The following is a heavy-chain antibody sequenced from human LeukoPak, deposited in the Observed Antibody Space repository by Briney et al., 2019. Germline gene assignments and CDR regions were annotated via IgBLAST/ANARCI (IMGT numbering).Heavy chain of an antibody. CDR1: GFTLSTHW. V-gene: IGHV3-7*01. D-gene: IGHD5-12*01. Sequence: GGSLRLSCAASGFTLSTHWMNWVRQAPGRGLEWVANINQDGSEKYYVDSLKGRLTISRDNAKNSLYLQMNSLRAEDTAVYYCVRDGGVSGYDLLDYWGQGTLVTVSS. J-gene: IGHJ4*02. CDR2: INQDGSEK. CDR3: VRDGGVSGYDLLDY.